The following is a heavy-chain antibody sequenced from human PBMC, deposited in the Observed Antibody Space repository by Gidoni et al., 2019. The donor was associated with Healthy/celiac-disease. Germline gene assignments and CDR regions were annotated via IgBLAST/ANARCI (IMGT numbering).Heavy chain of an antibody. CDR2: INHSGST. V-gene: IGHV4-34*01. Sequence: QVQLQQWGAGLLKPSETLSLTCAVYGGSFSGYYWSWIRQPPGKGLEWIGEINHSGSTNYNPSLKSRVTISVDTSKNQFSLKLSSVTAADTAVYYCATITMVRGGYYFDYWGQGTLVTVSS. CDR1: GGSFSGYY. CDR3: ATITMVRGGYYFDY. J-gene: IGHJ4*02. D-gene: IGHD3-10*01.